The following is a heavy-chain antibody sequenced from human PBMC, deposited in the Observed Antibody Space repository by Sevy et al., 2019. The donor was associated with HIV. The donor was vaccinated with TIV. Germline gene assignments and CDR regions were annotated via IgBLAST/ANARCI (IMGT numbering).Heavy chain of an antibody. CDR3: VYRAYY. CDR2: ISYDGSNK. V-gene: IGHV3-30-3*01. J-gene: IGHJ4*02. D-gene: IGHD5-18*01. CDR1: GFTFSSYA. Sequence: GGSLRLSCAASGFTFSSYAMHWVRQAPGKGLEWVAVISYDGSNKYYADSVKGRFTISRDNSKSTLYLQMNSLRAEDTAVYYCVYRAYYWGQGTLVTVSS.